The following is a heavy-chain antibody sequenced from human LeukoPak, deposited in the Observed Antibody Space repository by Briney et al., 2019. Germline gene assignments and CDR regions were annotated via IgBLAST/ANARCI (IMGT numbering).Heavy chain of an antibody. CDR2: IYYSGST. D-gene: IGHD1-14*01. Sequence: SETLSLTCTVSGGSISSGDYYWSWIRQPPGKGLEWIGYIYYSGSTYYNPSLKSRVTISVDTSKNQFSLKLSSVTAADTAVYYCARTSEGVGLDSWGQGTLVTVSS. CDR1: GGSISSGDYY. CDR3: ARTSEGVGLDS. J-gene: IGHJ4*02. V-gene: IGHV4-30-4*08.